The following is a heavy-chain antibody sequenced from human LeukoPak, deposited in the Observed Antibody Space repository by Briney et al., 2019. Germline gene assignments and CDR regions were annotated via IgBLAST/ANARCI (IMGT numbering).Heavy chain of an antibody. D-gene: IGHD2-21*02. J-gene: IGHJ4*02. CDR3: ARSVVTTGGDDY. CDR2: VFYNGDT. V-gene: IGHV4-39*07. Sequence: SETLSLTCTVSGGSVTTTSYYWGWVRQPPGKGLEWIGTVFYNGDTYYNPSLKNQVTISIDTSKNQFSLRLSSVTAADTAVFYCARSVVTTGGDDYWGQGTLVTVSS. CDR1: GGSVTTTSYY.